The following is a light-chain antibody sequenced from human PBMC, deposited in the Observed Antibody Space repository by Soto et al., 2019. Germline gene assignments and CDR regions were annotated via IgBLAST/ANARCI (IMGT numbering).Light chain of an antibody. V-gene: IGLV2-14*01. CDR2: DVS. CDR3: SSYTSSSTLV. CDR1: SSYVGGYNY. J-gene: IGLJ2*01. Sequence: QSALTQPASVSGSPGQSIAISCTGTSSYVGGYNYVSWYQQHPGKAPKLMIYDVSSRPSGVSDRFSGSKSGNTASLTISGLQAEDESDYYCSSYTSSSTLVFGGGTKRTVL.